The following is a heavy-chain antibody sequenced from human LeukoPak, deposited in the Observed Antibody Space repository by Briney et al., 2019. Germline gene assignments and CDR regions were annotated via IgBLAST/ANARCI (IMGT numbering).Heavy chain of an antibody. D-gene: IGHD3-10*01. CDR3: ARDRRTITMVRGVPDY. CDR1: GYTFTGYY. Sequence: ASVKVSCKASGYTFTGYYMHWVRQAPGQGLEWMGWINPNSGGTNYAQKFQGRVTMTRDTSISTAYMELSRLRSDDTAVYYCARDRRTITMVRGVPDYWGQGTLVTVSS. V-gene: IGHV1-2*02. CDR2: INPNSGGT. J-gene: IGHJ4*02.